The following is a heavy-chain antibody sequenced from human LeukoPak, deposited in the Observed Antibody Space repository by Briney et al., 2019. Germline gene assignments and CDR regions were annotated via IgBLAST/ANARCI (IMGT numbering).Heavy chain of an antibody. D-gene: IGHD5-18*01. J-gene: IGHJ3*02. CDR2: IKEDGSEK. V-gene: IGHV3-7*01. Sequence: PGGSLRLSCAASGFIFSSYWMSWVRQAPGKGLEWVANIKEDGSEKYYVDSVKGRFTISRDNAKKSLHLQMSSLRAEDTAVYYCARARGQDTAMVAGAFDIWGQGTMVTVSS. CDR1: GFIFSSYW. CDR3: ARARGQDTAMVAGAFDI.